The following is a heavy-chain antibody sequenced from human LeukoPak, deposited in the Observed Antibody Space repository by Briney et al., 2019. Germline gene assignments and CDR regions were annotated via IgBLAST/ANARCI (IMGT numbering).Heavy chain of an antibody. J-gene: IGHJ5*02. CDR3: ARGAQQRIAAAPLDCFDP. D-gene: IGHD6-13*01. CDR2: IIPIFGTA. Sequence: SVNVSCKASVGTFSSYAISWVRQAPGQGLEWMGGIIPIFGTANYAQKFQGRVTNTADESTSTAYMELSSQRSEDTAVYYCARGAQQRIAAAPLDCFDPWGQGTLVAVSS. V-gene: IGHV1-69*13. CDR1: VGTFSSYA.